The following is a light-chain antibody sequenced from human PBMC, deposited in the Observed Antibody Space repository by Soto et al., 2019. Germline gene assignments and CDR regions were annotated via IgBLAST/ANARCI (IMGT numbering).Light chain of an antibody. CDR3: QQYGSSPYT. V-gene: IGKV3-20*01. Sequence: EIVLTQSPGPLSLSPGERATLSCRASQSVSSSYLAWCQQKPGQAPRLLIYGASSRATGIPDRFSGSGSGTDFTLTISRLEPEDFAGYYCQQYGSSPYTFGQGTKLEIK. J-gene: IGKJ2*01. CDR2: GAS. CDR1: QSVSSSY.